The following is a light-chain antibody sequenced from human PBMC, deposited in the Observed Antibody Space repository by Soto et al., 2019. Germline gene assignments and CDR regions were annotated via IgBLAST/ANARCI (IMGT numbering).Light chain of an antibody. V-gene: IGKV1-5*01. CDR3: QQYDVHPKT. CDR1: ENIKNW. J-gene: IGKJ1*01. CDR2: DAS. Sequence: MTQSPSTLAASVGDRVTITDRASENIKNWLAWYQQTPGKATKVLIADASRLETGVPARFSGSGYGTDFTLTITRLQTDDFGTYHCQQYDVHPKTFGQGTKVEV.